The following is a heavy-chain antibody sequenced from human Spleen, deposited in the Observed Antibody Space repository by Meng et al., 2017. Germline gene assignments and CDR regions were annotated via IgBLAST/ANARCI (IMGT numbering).Heavy chain of an antibody. CDR3: ARALGGATYYFDY. CDR1: GGSICSSNL. D-gene: IGHD1-26*01. J-gene: IGHJ4*02. CDR2: IYHSGST. Sequence: QVQLQESGPGLVKPSGTPFPPFAVSGGSICSSNLWSWVRQPPGKGLEWIGEIYHSGSTNYNPSLKSRVTISADKSKNQFSLKLSSVTAADTAVYYCARALGGATYYFDYWGQGTLVTVSS. V-gene: IGHV4-4*02.